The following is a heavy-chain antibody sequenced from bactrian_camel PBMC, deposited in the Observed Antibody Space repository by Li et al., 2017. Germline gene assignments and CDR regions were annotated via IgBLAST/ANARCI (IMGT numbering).Heavy chain of an antibody. J-gene: IGHJ4*01. V-gene: IGHV3-2*01. D-gene: IGHD5*01. Sequence: HVQLVESGGGLVQPGGSLRLSCAASGFISSDYYMSWVRQAPGKGLEWVTSIYSDGRNPYYADSVKDRFTISRDNAKNTLYLQLNSLKTDDSAMYYCTKGFDSEDYAMNHWAQGTQVTVS. CDR3: TKGFDSEDYAMNH. CDR1: GFISSDYY. CDR2: IYSDGRNP.